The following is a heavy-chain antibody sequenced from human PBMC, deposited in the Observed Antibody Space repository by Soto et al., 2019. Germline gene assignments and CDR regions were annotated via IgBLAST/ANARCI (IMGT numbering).Heavy chain of an antibody. CDR2: IYYSGST. CDR1: GGSISSSSYY. V-gene: IGHV4-39*01. J-gene: IGHJ3*02. D-gene: IGHD3-16*01. Sequence: SETLSLTCTVSGGSISSSSYYWGWIRQPPGKGLGWIGSIYYSGSTYYNPSLKSRVTISVDTSKNQFSLKLSSVTAADTAVYYCARDGGNDAFDIWGQGTMVTVSS. CDR3: ARDGGNDAFDI.